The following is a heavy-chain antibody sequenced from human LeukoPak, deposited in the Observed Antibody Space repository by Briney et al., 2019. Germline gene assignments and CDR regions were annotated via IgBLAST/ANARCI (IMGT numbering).Heavy chain of an antibody. D-gene: IGHD5-18*01. CDR1: GGSISSGDYY. Sequence: SQTLSLTCTVSGGSISSGDYYWSWIRQPPGKGLEWIGYIYYSVSTNYNPSLKSRVTISVDTSKNQFSLKLSSVTAADTAVYYCARGAHSYGYPFDYWGQGTLVTVSS. CDR2: IYYSVST. CDR3: ARGAHSYGYPFDY. V-gene: IGHV4-30-4*01. J-gene: IGHJ4*02.